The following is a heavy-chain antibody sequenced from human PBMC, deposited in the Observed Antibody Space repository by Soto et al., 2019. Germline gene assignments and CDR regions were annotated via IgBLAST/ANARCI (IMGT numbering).Heavy chain of an antibody. CDR2: IYYSGST. Sequence: PSETLSLTCTVSGGSISSYYWSWIRQPPGKGLGWIGYIYYSGSTNYNPSLKSRVTISVGTSKNQFSLKLSSVTAADTAVYYCARSASSSSYYYYYYMDVWGKGTTVTVSS. J-gene: IGHJ6*03. CDR1: GGSISSYY. CDR3: ARSASSSSYYYYYYMDV. V-gene: IGHV4-59*08. D-gene: IGHD6-6*01.